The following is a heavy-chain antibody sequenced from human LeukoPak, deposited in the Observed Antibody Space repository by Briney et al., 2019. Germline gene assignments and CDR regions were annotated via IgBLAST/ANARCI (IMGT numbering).Heavy chain of an antibody. D-gene: IGHD6-6*01. V-gene: IGHV1-69*04. CDR3: ARDRPFHNRDLIAARLDY. CDR1: GGTFSSYA. CDR2: IIPILGIA. Sequence: GASVKVSCKASGGTFSSYAISWVRQAPGQGLGWMGRIIPILGIANYAQKFQGRVTITADESTSTAYMELSSLRSEDTAVYYCARDRPFHNRDLIAARLDYWGQGTLVTVSS. J-gene: IGHJ4*02.